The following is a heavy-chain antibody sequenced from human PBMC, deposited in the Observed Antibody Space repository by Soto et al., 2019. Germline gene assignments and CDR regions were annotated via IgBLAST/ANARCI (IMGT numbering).Heavy chain of an antibody. CDR3: AKDQYYSLLYYFDY. J-gene: IGHJ4*02. CDR2: ISYDGSNK. Sequence: GGSLRLSCAASGFTFSSYGMHWVRQAPGKGLEWVAVISYDGSNKYYADSVKGRFTISRDNSKNTLYLQMNSLGAEDTAVYYCAKDQYYSLLYYFDYWGQGTLVTVSS. V-gene: IGHV3-30*18. D-gene: IGHD2-15*01. CDR1: GFTFSSYG.